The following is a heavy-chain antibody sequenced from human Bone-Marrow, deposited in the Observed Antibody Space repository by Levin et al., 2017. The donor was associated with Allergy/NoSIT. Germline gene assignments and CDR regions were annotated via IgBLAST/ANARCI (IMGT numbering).Heavy chain of an antibody. Sequence: ASVKVSCKASGYTFMSYGISWVRQAPGQGLEWMGWISGYNGYTNYAQKFQDRVSMTTDTSTTTAYMELRSLRSDDTAVYYCARASGGDGYNYNYYYYYGMDVWGQGTTVTVSS. V-gene: IGHV1-18*04. D-gene: IGHD5-24*01. CDR3: ARASGGDGYNYNYYYYYGMDV. CDR2: ISGYNGYT. J-gene: IGHJ6*02. CDR1: GYTFMSYG.